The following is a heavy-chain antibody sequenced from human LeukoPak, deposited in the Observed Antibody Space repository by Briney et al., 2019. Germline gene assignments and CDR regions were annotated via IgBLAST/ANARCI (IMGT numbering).Heavy chain of an antibody. Sequence: GGSLRLSCAASGFSFSDSYMTWVRQAPGKGLEWLSYISGNSGDINYADSVKGRFTISRDNAKNSLYLQMNSLRVEDTAVYYCARDPRTVRIWGQGTLVTVSS. CDR1: GFSFSDSY. CDR2: ISGNSGDI. J-gene: IGHJ4*02. D-gene: IGHD1-1*01. V-gene: IGHV3-11*06. CDR3: ARDPRTVRI.